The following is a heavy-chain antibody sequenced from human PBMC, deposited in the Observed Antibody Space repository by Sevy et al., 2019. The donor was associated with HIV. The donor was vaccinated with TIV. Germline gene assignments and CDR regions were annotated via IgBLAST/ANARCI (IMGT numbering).Heavy chain of an antibody. CDR3: SKGGSGTRWFDT. V-gene: IGHV3-49*03. Sequence: GGSLRLSCRASGFNFGDYPMSWFRQAPGKGLAWVGFIRSNASSGTTQYAASVKGRFTISRDDSESIAYLQMNSLKIEDTAVYYCSKGGSGTRWFDTWGQGTLVTVSS. CDR1: GFNFGDYP. D-gene: IGHD6-13*01. J-gene: IGHJ5*02. CDR2: IRSNASSGTT.